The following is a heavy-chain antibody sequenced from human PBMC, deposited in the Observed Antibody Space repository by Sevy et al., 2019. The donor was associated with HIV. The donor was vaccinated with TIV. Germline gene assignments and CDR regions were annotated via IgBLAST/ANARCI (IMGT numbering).Heavy chain of an antibody. Sequence: ASVKVSCKASGYTFTNYGISWVRQAPGQGLEWMGWISAYNGNTNYAQKLQDRVTMTTDTSTSKAYMELRSLRSDDTAIYYCARDFVVGSSGPNWFDPWGQGTLVTVSS. CDR3: ARDFVVGSSGPNWFDP. V-gene: IGHV1-18*01. CDR1: GYTFTNYG. D-gene: IGHD2-21*01. J-gene: IGHJ5*02. CDR2: ISAYNGNT.